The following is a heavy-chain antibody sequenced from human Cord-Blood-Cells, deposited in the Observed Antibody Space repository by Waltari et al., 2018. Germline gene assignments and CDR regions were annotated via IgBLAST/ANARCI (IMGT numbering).Heavy chain of an antibody. D-gene: IGHD2-15*01. CDR2: INHSGST. V-gene: IGHV4-34*01. CDR3: ARGVVVGGAFDI. Sequence: QVQLQQWGAGLLKPSETLSLTCAVYGGSFSGYYWSWIRQPPGKGLEWIGEINHSGSTNYNPALKSRVTISVDTSKNQFSLKLSSVTAADTVVYYCARGVVVGGAFDIWGQGTMVTVSS. CDR1: GGSFSGYY. J-gene: IGHJ3*02.